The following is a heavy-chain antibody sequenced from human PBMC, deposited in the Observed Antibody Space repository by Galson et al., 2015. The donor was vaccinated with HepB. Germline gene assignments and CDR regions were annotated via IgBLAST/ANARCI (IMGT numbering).Heavy chain of an antibody. J-gene: IGHJ3*02. D-gene: IGHD2-2*01. V-gene: IGHV3-30*18. CDR2: ISYDGSNK. CDR1: GFTFSSYG. CDR3: AKDGYQLLPHAFDI. Sequence: SLRLSCAASGFTFSSYGVHWVRQAPGKGLEWVAVISYDGSNKYYADSVKGRFTISRDNSKNTLYLQMNSLRAEDTAVYYCAKDGYQLLPHAFDIWGQGTMVTVSS.